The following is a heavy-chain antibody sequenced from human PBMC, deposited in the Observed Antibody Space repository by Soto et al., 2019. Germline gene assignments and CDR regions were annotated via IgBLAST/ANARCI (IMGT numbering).Heavy chain of an antibody. J-gene: IGHJ5*02. CDR1: GGSFSGYY. D-gene: IGHD3-10*01. Sequence: SETLSLTCAVYGGSFSGYYWSWIRQPPGKGLEWIGEINYSGSTNYTPSLKSRVTISVDTSKNHFSLKLSSVTAADTAIYYCARDRPIRDSGSPSFDPWGQGIQVTVSS. V-gene: IGHV4-34*01. CDR3: ARDRPIRDSGSPSFDP. CDR2: INYSGST.